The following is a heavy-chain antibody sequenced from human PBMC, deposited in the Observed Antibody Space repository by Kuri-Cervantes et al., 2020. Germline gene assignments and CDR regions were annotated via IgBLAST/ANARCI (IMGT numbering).Heavy chain of an antibody. D-gene: IGHD6-13*01. CDR2: INSDGSST. J-gene: IGHJ5*02. CDR1: GFTFSSYW. V-gene: IGHV3-74*01. CDR3: ARVGQLVMRA. Sequence: GESLKISCAASGFTFSSYWMHWVRQAPGKGLVWVSRINSDGSSTSYADSVKGRFTISRDNAKNTLYLQMNSLRAEDTAVYYCARVGQLVMRAWGQGTRVNGSS.